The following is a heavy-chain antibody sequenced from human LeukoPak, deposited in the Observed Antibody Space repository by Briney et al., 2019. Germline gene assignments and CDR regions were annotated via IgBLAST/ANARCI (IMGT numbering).Heavy chain of an antibody. J-gene: IGHJ4*02. Sequence: GRSLRLSCAASGFTVSSNYMSWVRQAPGKGLEWVSVIYSGGSTYYADSVKGRFTISRDNSKNTLYLQMNSLRAEDTAVYYCARDIVTYFDYWGQGTLVTVSS. CDR1: GFTVSSNY. D-gene: IGHD1-26*01. CDR3: ARDIVTYFDY. V-gene: IGHV3-66*01. CDR2: IYSGGST.